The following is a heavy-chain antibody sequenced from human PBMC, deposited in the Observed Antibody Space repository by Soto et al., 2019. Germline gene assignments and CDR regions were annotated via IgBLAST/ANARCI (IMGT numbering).Heavy chain of an antibody. Sequence: SETLSLTCTVSGGSISSYYWSWIRQPPGKGLEWIGYIYYSGSTNYNPSLKSRVTISVDTSKNQFSLKLSSVTAADTAVYYCASSYYDSSGYYLPIGYWGQGTLVTVSS. CDR2: IYYSGST. D-gene: IGHD3-22*01. V-gene: IGHV4-59*08. J-gene: IGHJ4*02. CDR1: GGSISSYY. CDR3: ASSYYDSSGYYLPIGY.